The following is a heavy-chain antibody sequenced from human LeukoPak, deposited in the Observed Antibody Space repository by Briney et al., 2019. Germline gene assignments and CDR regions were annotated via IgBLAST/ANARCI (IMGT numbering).Heavy chain of an antibody. V-gene: IGHV4-39*07. J-gene: IGHJ3*02. CDR1: GGSISSYY. D-gene: IGHD1-26*01. CDR2: IYYSGST. CDR3: ARARGGSYYGAFDI. Sequence: SETLSLTCAVSGGSISSYYWGWIRQPPGKGLEWIGSIYYSGSTYYNPSLKSRVTISVDTSKNQFSLKLSSVTAADTAVYYCARARGGSYYGAFDIWGQGTMVTVSS.